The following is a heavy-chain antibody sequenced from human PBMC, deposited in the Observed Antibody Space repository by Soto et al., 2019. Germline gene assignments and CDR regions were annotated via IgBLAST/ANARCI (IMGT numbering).Heavy chain of an antibody. D-gene: IGHD3-3*01. CDR3: ARSRSTSYDLEWLLQDLDY. CDR2: ISAYNGNT. J-gene: IGHJ4*02. V-gene: IGHV1-18*01. Sequence: VKVSCKASGYTFTSYGISWVRQAPGQGLEWMGWISAYNGNTNYAQKLQGRVTMTTDTSTSTAYMELRSLRSDDTAVYYCARSRSTSYDLEWLLQDLDYWGQGTLVTVSS. CDR1: GYTFTSYG.